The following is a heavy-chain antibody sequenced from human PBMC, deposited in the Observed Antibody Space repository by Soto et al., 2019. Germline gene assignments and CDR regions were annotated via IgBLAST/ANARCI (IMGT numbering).Heavy chain of an antibody. D-gene: IGHD3-16*02. CDR1: GGSISSGGYY. CDR2: IYYSGST. V-gene: IGHV4-31*03. J-gene: IGHJ5*02. Sequence: KSSETLSLTCTVSGGSISSGGYYWSWIRQHPGKGLEWIGYIYYSGSTYYNPSLKSRVTISVDTSKNQFSLKLSSVTAADTAVYYCARGFRIRDRLWGSYRRNWFDPWGQGTLVTVSS. CDR3: ARGFRIRDRLWGSYRRNWFDP.